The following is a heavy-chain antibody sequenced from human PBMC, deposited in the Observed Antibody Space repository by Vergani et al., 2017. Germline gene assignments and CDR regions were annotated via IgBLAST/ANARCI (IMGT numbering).Heavy chain of an antibody. J-gene: IGHJ4*02. CDR1: GGSISSYY. CDR3: ARSLPYCASGSCPAI. Sequence: QVHLQESGPGVVKPSDTLSLTCTVSGGSISSYYWSWIRQPPGKGLEWVGYIYYSGSTNYNPSLKSRVTISVYTSKSQFSLNLNSVTIADTAVYYCARSLPYCASGSCPAIWGQGTLVTVSS. V-gene: IGHV4-59*07. CDR2: IYYSGST. D-gene: IGHD2-15*01.